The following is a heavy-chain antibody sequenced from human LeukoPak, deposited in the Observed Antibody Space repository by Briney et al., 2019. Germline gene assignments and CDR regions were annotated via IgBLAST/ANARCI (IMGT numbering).Heavy chain of an antibody. Sequence: PGGPLRLSCAASGFTFSKNAMSWVRQAPGKGLEWVSSLSGSGADTYYADSVKGRFTISRDNAKNTAYLQMNSLRAEDTAVYYCAKDPYGTRYFDYWGQGTLVTAS. J-gene: IGHJ4*02. CDR2: LSGSGADT. CDR3: AKDPYGTRYFDY. D-gene: IGHD2-2*01. V-gene: IGHV3-23*01. CDR1: GFTFSKNA.